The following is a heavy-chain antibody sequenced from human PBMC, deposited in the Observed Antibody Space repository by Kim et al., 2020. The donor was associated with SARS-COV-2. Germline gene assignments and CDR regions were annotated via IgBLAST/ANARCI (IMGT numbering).Heavy chain of an antibody. CDR3: AKDSGIVVVYFDY. CDR1: GFTFSSYG. CDR2: ISYDGSNK. Sequence: GGSLRLSCAASGFTFSSYGMHWVRQAPGKGLEWVAVISYDGSNKYYADSVKGRFTISRDNSKNTLYLQMNSLRAEDTAVYYCAKDSGIVVVYFDYWGQGTLVTVSS. D-gene: IGHD3-22*01. J-gene: IGHJ4*02. V-gene: IGHV3-30*18.